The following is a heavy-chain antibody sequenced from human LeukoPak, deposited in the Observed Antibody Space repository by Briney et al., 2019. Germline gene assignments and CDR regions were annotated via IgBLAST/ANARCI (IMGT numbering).Heavy chain of an antibody. D-gene: IGHD3-22*01. J-gene: IGHJ4*02. CDR3: ARVSSNYYDSTPKLGCFDY. CDR2: IYYSGST. V-gene: IGHV4-39*01. CDR1: GGSISSSSYY. Sequence: SETLSLTCTVSGGSISSSSYYWGWIRQPPGKGLEWIGSIYYSGSTYYNPSLKSRVTISVDTSKNQFSLKLSSVTAADTAVYYCARVSSNYYDSTPKLGCFDYWGQGTLVTVSS.